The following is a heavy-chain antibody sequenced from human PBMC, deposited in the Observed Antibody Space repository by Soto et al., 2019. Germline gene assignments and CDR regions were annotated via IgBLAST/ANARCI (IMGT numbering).Heavy chain of an antibody. CDR1: GFTFGDYA. CDR3: AKGRNIVAVGTAFDG. D-gene: IGHD6-19*01. J-gene: IGHJ4*02. Sequence: EVQLVESGGGLVQPGRSLRLSCVASGFTFGDYAMHWVRQAPGKGLEWVAGISWNTDNIGYADSVKGRFTISRDNAGHALYLQMNSLRHEDTAVYYCAKGRNIVAVGTAFDGWGQGDRVTVSS. CDR2: ISWNTDNI. V-gene: IGHV3-9*01.